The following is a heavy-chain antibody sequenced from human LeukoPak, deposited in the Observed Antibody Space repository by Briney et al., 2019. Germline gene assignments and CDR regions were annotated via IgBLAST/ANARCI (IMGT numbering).Heavy chain of an antibody. CDR3: ASGQRYWYNWFDP. CDR2: TNHAGST. J-gene: IGHJ5*02. V-gene: IGHV4-34*01. D-gene: IGHD2-8*02. Sequence: SETLSLNSAVYTGSFNGYYWGWIRQRPGQGLVGIGETNHAGSTNNNPSLKSRVTISVDTSKNQFSLKLSSVTAADTAGYYCASGQRYWYNWFDPWGQGTLVTVSS. CDR1: TGSFNGYY.